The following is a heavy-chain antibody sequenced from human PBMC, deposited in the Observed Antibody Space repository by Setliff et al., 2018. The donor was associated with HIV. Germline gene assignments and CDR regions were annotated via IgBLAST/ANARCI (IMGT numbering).Heavy chain of an antibody. CDR2: VNSDGSSK. Sequence: GGSLRLSCTASGFTFGDYLLSWVRQAPGKGLVWVSRVNSDGSSKTYADSVKDRFTISRDNAKNTLYLQMNSLRAEDTGVYYCHSGYDTEEQSYFDYWGQGALVTVSS. J-gene: IGHJ4*02. CDR3: HSGYDTEEQSYFDY. V-gene: IGHV3-74*01. CDR1: GFTFGDYL. D-gene: IGHD5-12*01.